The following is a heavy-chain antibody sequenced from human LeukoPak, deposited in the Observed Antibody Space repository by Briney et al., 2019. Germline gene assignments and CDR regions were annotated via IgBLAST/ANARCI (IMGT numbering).Heavy chain of an antibody. D-gene: IGHD3-16*01. CDR1: GFTFSSYE. Sequence: GGSLRLSCAASGFTFSSYEMNWVRQAPGKGLEWVSYISSSGSTIYYADSVKGRFTISRDNAKNSLYLQMNSLRAEDTAVYYCARAAENYGGRFDSWGQGTLVTVSS. CDR2: ISSSGSTI. CDR3: ARAAENYGGRFDS. J-gene: IGHJ4*02. V-gene: IGHV3-48*03.